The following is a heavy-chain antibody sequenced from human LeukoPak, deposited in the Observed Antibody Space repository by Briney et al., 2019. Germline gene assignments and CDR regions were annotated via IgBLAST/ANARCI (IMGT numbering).Heavy chain of an antibody. D-gene: IGHD1-26*01. J-gene: IGHJ4*02. CDR3: ARDRSGTYDS. CDR2: IYYSGST. V-gene: IGHV4-38-2*02. Sequence: SETLSLTCTVSGYSISSGYYWGWVRQSPGKGLEWIGSIYYSGSTYHNPSLKSRVTISVDTSKNQFYLKLTSVTAADPAVYYCARDRSGTYDSWGQGTPVTVSS. CDR1: GYSISSGYY.